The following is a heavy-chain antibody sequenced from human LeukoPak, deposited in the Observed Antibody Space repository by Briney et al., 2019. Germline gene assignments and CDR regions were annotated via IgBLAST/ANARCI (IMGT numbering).Heavy chain of an antibody. CDR1: GFTFSNYA. J-gene: IGHJ4*02. CDR3: ARGHGGSW. V-gene: IGHV3-23*01. Sequence: GGSLRLSCVASGFTFSNYAMSWVRQAPGKGLEWVSAITGSGGSTYYADSVKGRFTISRDNAENSLYLQMNSLRAEDTAVYYCARGHGGSWWGQGTLVTVSS. CDR2: ITGSGGST. D-gene: IGHD1-26*01.